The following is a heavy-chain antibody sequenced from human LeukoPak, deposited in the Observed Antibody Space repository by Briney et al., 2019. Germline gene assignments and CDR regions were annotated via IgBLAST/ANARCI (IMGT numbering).Heavy chain of an antibody. CDR1: GFTFSSYS. D-gene: IGHD6-13*01. Sequence: PGGSLRLSCAASGFTFSSYSMNWVRQAPGKGLEWVSYISSSSSTIYYADSVKGRFTISRDNAKNSLYLQMNSLRAEDTAVYYCARGVRQQLPFLAFDYWGQGTLVTGSS. CDR2: ISSSSSTI. CDR3: ARGVRQQLPFLAFDY. V-gene: IGHV3-48*01. J-gene: IGHJ4*02.